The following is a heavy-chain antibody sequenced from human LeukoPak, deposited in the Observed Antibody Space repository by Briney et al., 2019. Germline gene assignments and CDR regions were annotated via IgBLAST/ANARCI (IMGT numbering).Heavy chain of an antibody. CDR2: IYYSGST. D-gene: IGHD2-2*01. CDR1: GGSISSGGSY. Sequence: PSETLSLTCTVSGGSISSGGSYWSWIRQPPGKGLEWIGYIYYSGSTYYNPSLKSRVTISVDTSKNQFSLKLSSVTAADTAVYYCAREHIVVVPAAYYFDYWGQGTLVTVSS. CDR3: AREHIVVVPAAYYFDY. J-gene: IGHJ4*02. V-gene: IGHV4-30-4*01.